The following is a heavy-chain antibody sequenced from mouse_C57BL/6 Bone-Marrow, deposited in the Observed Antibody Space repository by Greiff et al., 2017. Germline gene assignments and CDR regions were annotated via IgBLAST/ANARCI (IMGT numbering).Heavy chain of an antibody. D-gene: IGHD1-1*01. CDR2: IYPGDGDT. J-gene: IGHJ1*03. Sequence: VQLKQSGPELVKPGASVKISCKASGYAFSSSWMNWVKQRPGKGLEWIGRIYPGDGDTNYNGKFKGKATLTADKSSSTAYMQLSSLRSEDSAVYFCARRDYYYGSSYYWYFDVWGTGTTVTVSS. CDR1: GYAFSSSW. V-gene: IGHV1-82*01. CDR3: ARRDYYYGSSYYWYFDV.